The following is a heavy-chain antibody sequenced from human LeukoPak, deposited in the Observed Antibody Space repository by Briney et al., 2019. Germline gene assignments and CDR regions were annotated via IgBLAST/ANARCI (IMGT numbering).Heavy chain of an antibody. V-gene: IGHV1-8*02. D-gene: IGHD5-12*01. CDR2: MNPNSGNT. J-gene: IGHJ4*02. CDR3: ARGPLVEGYDYYFDY. Sequence: GASVKVSCKASGGTFSSYAISWVRQATGQGLEWMGWMNPNSGNTGYAQKFQGRVTMTRNTSISTAYMELSSLRSEDTAVYYCARGPLVEGYDYYFDYWGQGTLVTVSS. CDR1: GGTFSSYA.